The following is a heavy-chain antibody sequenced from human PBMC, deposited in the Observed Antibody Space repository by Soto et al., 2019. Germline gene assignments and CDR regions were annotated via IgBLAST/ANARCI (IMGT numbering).Heavy chain of an antibody. D-gene: IGHD3-3*01. CDR1: GFTVSSNY. V-gene: IGHV3-53*01. CDR3: TRERFLEWLVGVRFWAFDN. Sequence: GGSLRLSCAASGFTVSSNYMNWVRQAPGNGLEWVSVIYSDDRTYYADSVKGRFTISRDNSKNTVYLQLNSLRAEDTAVYYCTRERFLEWLVGVRFWAFDNWGQGXMVTV. J-gene: IGHJ3*02. CDR2: IYSDDRT.